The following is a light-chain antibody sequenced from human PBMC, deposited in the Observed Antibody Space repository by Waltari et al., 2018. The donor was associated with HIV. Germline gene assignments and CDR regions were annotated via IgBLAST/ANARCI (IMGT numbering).Light chain of an antibody. Sequence: IVVTQHPRFLSLVAGEPASISCTSSQSPRHKNGNNYLDWYLHNPGRAPQLLIHLAASRDTGVPGRFRGVGSETIFTLTISTIEAEDVGIYYCMQSRQVPWTFGQGTKV. CDR3: MQSRQVPWT. CDR2: LAA. V-gene: IGKV2-28*01. J-gene: IGKJ1*01. CDR1: QSPRHKNGNNY.